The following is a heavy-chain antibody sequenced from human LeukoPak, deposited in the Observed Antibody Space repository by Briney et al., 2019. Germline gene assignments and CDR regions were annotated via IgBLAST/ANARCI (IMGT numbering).Heavy chain of an antibody. Sequence: SETLSLTCTVSGGSISSYYWSWIRQPPGKGLEWIGYIYYSGSTNYNPSLRSRVAMSVDTSKNQFSLKLSSVTAADTAVYYCARSYDSSGYYYVNYFDYWGQGTLVTVSS. CDR3: ARSYDSSGYYYVNYFDY. V-gene: IGHV4-59*08. CDR1: GGSISSYY. CDR2: IYYSGST. J-gene: IGHJ4*02. D-gene: IGHD3-22*01.